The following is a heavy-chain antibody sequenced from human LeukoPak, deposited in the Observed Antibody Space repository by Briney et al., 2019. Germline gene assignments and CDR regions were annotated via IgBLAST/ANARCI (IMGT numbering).Heavy chain of an antibody. J-gene: IGHJ3*02. Sequence: ASXXXXCKASXGTFSSYAISWVRQAPGQGLEWMGGIIPIFGTANYAQKFQGRVTITADESTSTAYMELSSLRSEDTAVYYCARDQTTVVSGKAFDIWGQGTMVTVSS. CDR3: ARDQTTVVSGKAFDI. CDR1: XGTFSSYA. V-gene: IGHV1-69*01. D-gene: IGHD4-23*01. CDR2: IIPIFGTA.